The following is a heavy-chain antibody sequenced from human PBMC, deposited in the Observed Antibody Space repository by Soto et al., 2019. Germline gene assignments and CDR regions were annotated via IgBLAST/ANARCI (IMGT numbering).Heavy chain of an antibody. D-gene: IGHD2-15*01. V-gene: IGHV1-69*02. CDR3: ARAPFCSGGSCYSVSGGMDV. Sequence: QVQLVQSGAEVKKPGSSVKVSCKASGGTFSSYTISWVRQAPGQGLEWMGRIIPILGIANYAQKFQGRVTINADKSTSTAYMELSSLRSEDTAVYYCARAPFCSGGSCYSVSGGMDVWGQGTTVTVSS. CDR1: GGTFSSYT. CDR2: IIPILGIA. J-gene: IGHJ6*02.